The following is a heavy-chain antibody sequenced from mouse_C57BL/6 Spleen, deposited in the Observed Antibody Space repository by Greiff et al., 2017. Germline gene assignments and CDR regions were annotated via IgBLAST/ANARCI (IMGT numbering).Heavy chain of an antibody. Sequence: LQESGAELVKPGASVKISCKASGYAFSSYWMNWVQQRPGKGLEWIGRIYPGDGDTNSNGKFKGKATLTADKSSSTAYMQLSSLTSEESAVYFCARSDTTGVDWFAYWGQGTLVTVSA. J-gene: IGHJ3*01. CDR3: ARSDTTGVDWFAY. V-gene: IGHV1-80*01. D-gene: IGHD1-1*01. CDR1: GYAFSSYW. CDR2: IYPGDGDT.